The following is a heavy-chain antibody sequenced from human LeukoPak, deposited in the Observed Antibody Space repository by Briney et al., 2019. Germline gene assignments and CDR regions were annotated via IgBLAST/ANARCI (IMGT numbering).Heavy chain of an antibody. J-gene: IGHJ1*01. V-gene: IGHV3-23*01. CDR2: IGVNTDRT. CDR1: GFTFSNYA. CDR3: AKGHGDHIPAEYLEH. Sequence: GGSLRLSCAASGFTFSNYAMIWVRQAPGKGLEWVSAIGVNTDRTYYADAVRGRLTISRDYSQNTLSLQMSSLRAEDTAVYYCAKGHGDHIPAEYLEHWGQGTLVTVSS. D-gene: IGHD4-17*01.